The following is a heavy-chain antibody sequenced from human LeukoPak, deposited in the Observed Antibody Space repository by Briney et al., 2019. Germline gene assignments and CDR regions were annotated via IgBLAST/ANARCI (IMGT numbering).Heavy chain of an antibody. V-gene: IGHV4-31*11. Sequence: PSETLSLTCAVYGGSFSGYYWSWIRQLPGKGLEWIGYIYYSGSTYYNPSLRSRVTISVDTSKNQFSLKLSSVTAADTAVYYCARGSSSDYGSGSHDYWGQGTLVTVSS. J-gene: IGHJ4*02. D-gene: IGHD3-10*01. CDR3: ARGSSSDYGSGSHDY. CDR1: GGSFSGYY. CDR2: IYYSGST.